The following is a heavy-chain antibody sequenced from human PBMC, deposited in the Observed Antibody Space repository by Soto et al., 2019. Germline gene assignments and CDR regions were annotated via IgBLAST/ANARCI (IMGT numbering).Heavy chain of an antibody. CDR1: GFTFSSYW. D-gene: IGHD6-13*01. CDR2: IKQDGSEK. V-gene: IGHV3-7*03. Sequence: EVQLVESGGGLVQPGGSLRLSCAASGFTFSSYWMSWVRQAPGKGLEWVANIKQDGSEKYYVDSVKGRFTISRDNAKNSLYLQMNSLRAEDTAVYYCARDRERSSSWPYYYYYGMDVWGQGTTVTVSS. J-gene: IGHJ6*02. CDR3: ARDRERSSSWPYYYYYGMDV.